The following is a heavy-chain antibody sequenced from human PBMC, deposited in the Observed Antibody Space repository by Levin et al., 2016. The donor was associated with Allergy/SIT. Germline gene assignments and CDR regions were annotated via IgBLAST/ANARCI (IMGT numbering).Heavy chain of an antibody. V-gene: IGHV1-3*01. Sequence: ASVKVSCKASGYTFTSSTMHWVRQAPGQRLEWMGWINAGNGNTKYSQKFQGRVTITRDTSASTAYMELSSLRSEDTAVYYCAREPGYSSSFDAFDIWGQGTMVTVSS. CDR1: GYTFTSST. CDR2: INAGNGNT. J-gene: IGHJ3*02. D-gene: IGHD6-13*01. CDR3: AREPGYSSSFDAFDI.